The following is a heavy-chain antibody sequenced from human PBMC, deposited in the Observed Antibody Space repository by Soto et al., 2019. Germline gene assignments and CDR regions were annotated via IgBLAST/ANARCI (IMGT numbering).Heavy chain of an antibody. CDR3: ARDSASYSSSSGSYWYLDL. Sequence: EVQLVESGGGLAQPGGSLRLSCAASGFTFNSYGMNWVRQAPGKGLEWVSYISTGSASIYYADSVKGRFTISRDNAKNSLFLQMNSLRDEDTAVYYCARDSASYSSSSGSYWYLDLWGRGTLVTVSS. V-gene: IGHV3-48*02. J-gene: IGHJ2*01. CDR2: ISTGSASI. CDR1: GFTFNSYG. D-gene: IGHD6-6*01.